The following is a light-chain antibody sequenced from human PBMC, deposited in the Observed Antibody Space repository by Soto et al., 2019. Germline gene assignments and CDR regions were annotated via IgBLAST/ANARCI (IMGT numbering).Light chain of an antibody. CDR2: GAS. Sequence: EIVMTQSPATLSASPGERATLSCRASQSVSSNLAWYQQKPGQAPRLLMYGASTRATGIPARFSGSGSGTEFTLTISSLQSEDFAVYYYQQYNNWPPITFGPGTRLEIK. J-gene: IGKJ5*01. CDR1: QSVSSN. V-gene: IGKV3-15*01. CDR3: QQYNNWPPIT.